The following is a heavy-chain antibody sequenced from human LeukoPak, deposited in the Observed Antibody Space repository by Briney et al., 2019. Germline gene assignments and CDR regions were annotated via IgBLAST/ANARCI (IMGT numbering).Heavy chain of an antibody. CDR1: GGSISSSSYY. CDR3: ARLDLDSSGYYYRDAFDI. CDR2: IYYSGST. Sequence: SETLSLTCTVSGGSISSSSYYWGWIRQPPGKGLEWIGSIYYSGSTYYNPSLKSRVTISVDTSKNQFSLKLSSVTAADTAVYYCARLDLDSSGYYYRDAFDIWGQGTMVTVSS. D-gene: IGHD3-22*01. V-gene: IGHV4-39*07. J-gene: IGHJ3*02.